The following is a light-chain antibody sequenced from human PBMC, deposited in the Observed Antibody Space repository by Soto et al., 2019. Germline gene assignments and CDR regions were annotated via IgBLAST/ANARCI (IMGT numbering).Light chain of an antibody. CDR1: QTVGSDY. V-gene: IGKV3D-20*02. CDR2: DAF. J-gene: IGKJ4*01. CDR3: QQRSYWPLT. Sequence: EVVWTQSPGTLSMSPGERATLSCRASQTVGSDYLAWYQQKPDQAPRLLIYDAFIRATGVPDRFSGSGSGTDFTLTISSLEPEDFAVYYCQQRSYWPLTFGGGTKVDIK.